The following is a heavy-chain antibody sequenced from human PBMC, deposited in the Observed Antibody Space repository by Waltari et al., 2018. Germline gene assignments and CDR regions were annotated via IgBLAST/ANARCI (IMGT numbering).Heavy chain of an antibody. Sequence: QLQLQESGPGLVKPSETVSLTCTVSGGSISSVAYYWRWFRQPPGKGLEFIASIFYSGATYYNPSLESRVTISVDTSKNQFSLELTSVTDADTAVYYCTRQDYYYVKGYFDLWGRGTLVTVSS. CDR3: TRQDYYYVKGYFDL. J-gene: IGHJ2*01. CDR1: GGSISSVAYY. CDR2: IFYSGAT. D-gene: IGHD3-22*01. V-gene: IGHV4-39*01.